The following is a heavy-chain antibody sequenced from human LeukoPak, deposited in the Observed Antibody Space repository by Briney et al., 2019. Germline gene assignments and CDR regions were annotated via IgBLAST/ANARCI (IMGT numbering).Heavy chain of an antibody. J-gene: IGHJ4*02. D-gene: IGHD2-21*01. CDR3: AKDIQCTY. CDR2: ISGSGGNT. V-gene: IGHV3-23*01. CDR1: GFTFSSYA. Sequence: GGSLRLPCAASGFTFSSYAMTWVRQAPGKGLEWVSLISGSGGNTYYADSVKGRFTISRDNSKNTLYLQMNSLRAEDTAVYHCAKDIQCTYWGQGTLVTVSS.